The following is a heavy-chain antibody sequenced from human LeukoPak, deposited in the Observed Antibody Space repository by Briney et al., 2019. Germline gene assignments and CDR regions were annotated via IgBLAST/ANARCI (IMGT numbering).Heavy chain of an antibody. CDR2: INHSGST. Sequence: SETLSLTCAVYGGSFSGYYWSWIRQPPGKGLEWIGEINHSGSTNYIPSLKSRVTISVDTSKNQYSLKLSSVTAADTAVYYCASRSNIVVVPAANPFDYWGQGTLVTVSS. J-gene: IGHJ4*02. V-gene: IGHV4-34*01. CDR3: ASRSNIVVVPAANPFDY. CDR1: GGSFSGYY. D-gene: IGHD2-2*01.